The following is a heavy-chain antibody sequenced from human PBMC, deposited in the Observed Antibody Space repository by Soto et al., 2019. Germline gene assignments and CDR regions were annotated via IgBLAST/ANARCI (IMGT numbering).Heavy chain of an antibody. D-gene: IGHD2-15*01. CDR3: ARVADLRYCSVGHCDPDY. V-gene: IGHV3-30-3*01. CDR1: GFTFRTYT. J-gene: IGHJ4*02. CDR2: ISYDGNNQ. Sequence: PGGSLRLSCAASGFTFRTYTMHWVRQAPGKGLEWVAVISYDGNNQYYADSVKGRFTISRDNSKDTLYLQMNNLRAGDTALYYCARVADLRYCSVGHCDPDYWGQGTLVTVSS.